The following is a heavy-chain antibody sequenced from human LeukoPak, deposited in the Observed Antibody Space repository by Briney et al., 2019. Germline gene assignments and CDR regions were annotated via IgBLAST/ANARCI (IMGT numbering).Heavy chain of an antibody. CDR3: ARGYRSGSYFPGYFAY. CDR2: ISAYNGNT. CDR1: GYTFTSYY. J-gene: IGHJ4*02. D-gene: IGHD3-10*01. Sequence: ASVKVSCKASGYTFTSYYMHWVRQAPGQGLEGVGWISAYNGNTNYAQKLQGRVTMTTDTSTSTAYMELRSLRSYDTALYYCARGYRSGSYFPGYFAYWGQGTLVTVSS. V-gene: IGHV1-18*04.